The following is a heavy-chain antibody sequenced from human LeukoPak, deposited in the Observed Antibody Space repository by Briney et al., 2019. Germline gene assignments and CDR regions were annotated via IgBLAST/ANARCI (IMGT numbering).Heavy chain of an antibody. CDR3: ASSSSWYKYYFDY. V-gene: IGHV4-34*01. CDR2: INHSGST. CDR1: GGSFSGYY. D-gene: IGHD6-13*01. Sequence: PSETLSLTCAVYGGSFSGYYWSWLRQPPGKGLEWIGEINHSGSTNYNPSLKSRVTISVDTSKNQFSLKLSSVTAADTAVYYCASSSSWYKYYFDYWGQGTLVTVSS. J-gene: IGHJ4*02.